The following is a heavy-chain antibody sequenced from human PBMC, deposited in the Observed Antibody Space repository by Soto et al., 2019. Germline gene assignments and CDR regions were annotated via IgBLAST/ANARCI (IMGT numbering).Heavy chain of an antibody. CDR1: GFTFSTYA. D-gene: IGHD1-26*01. J-gene: IGHJ4*02. CDR3: AKARVGAFLADY. V-gene: IGHV3-23*01. CDR2: ISGSAGST. Sequence: GGSLRLSCAASGFTFSTYAMSWVCQAPGKGLEWVSGISGSAGSTYHADSVKGRFTISRDNSKNTLYLQMNSLRAEDTAVYYCAKARVGAFLADYWGQGTLVTVSS.